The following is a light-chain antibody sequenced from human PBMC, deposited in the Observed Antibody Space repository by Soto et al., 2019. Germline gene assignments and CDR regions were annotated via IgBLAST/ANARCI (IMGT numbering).Light chain of an antibody. CDR2: GAS. CDR3: QQYGTSPRWT. Sequence: EIVLTQSPGTLSLSPVERATLSCRASQNIGTYLAWYQHKPGQAPSVLIFGASTRANGVPDRFSGSGSGTDFTLTISRLDPADFAVYYCQQYGTSPRWTFGQGTKVDIK. J-gene: IGKJ1*01. V-gene: IGKV3-20*01. CDR1: QNIGTY.